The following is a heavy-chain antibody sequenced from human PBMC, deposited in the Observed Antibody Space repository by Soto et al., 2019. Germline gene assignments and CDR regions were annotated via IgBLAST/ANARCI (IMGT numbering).Heavy chain of an antibody. Sequence: KESGPTLVTPTQTLTLTCTFSGFSLSTSGVGVGWIRQPPGKALEWLALIYWDDDKRYSPSLKSRLTITKDTSKNQVVLTMTNMDPVDTATYYCAHTHTYYYDSSGGGTRLFDYWGQGTLVTVSS. CDR3: AHTHTYYYDSSGGGTRLFDY. D-gene: IGHD3-22*01. J-gene: IGHJ4*02. CDR2: IYWDDDK. V-gene: IGHV2-5*02. CDR1: GFSLSTSGVG.